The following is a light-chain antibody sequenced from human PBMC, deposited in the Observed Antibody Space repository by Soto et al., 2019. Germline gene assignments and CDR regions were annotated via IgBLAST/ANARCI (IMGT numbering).Light chain of an antibody. J-gene: IGLJ1*01. CDR3: AAWDDSLNGYV. CDR2: SNN. V-gene: IGLV1-44*01. Sequence: QPVLTQPPSASGTPGQRVTISCSGRRSNIGSNTVNWYQQLPGTAPKLLIYSNNQRPSGVPDRFSGSKSGTSASLAISGLQSEDEADYYCAAWDDSLNGYVFGTGTKLTVL. CDR1: RSNIGSNT.